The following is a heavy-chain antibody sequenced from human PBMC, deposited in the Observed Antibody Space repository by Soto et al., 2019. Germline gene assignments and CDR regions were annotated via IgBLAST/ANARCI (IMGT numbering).Heavy chain of an antibody. J-gene: IGHJ5*02. D-gene: IGHD2-15*01. V-gene: IGHV4-34*01. Sequence: SETLSLTCAVYGGSFSGYYWSWIRQPPGKGLEWIGEINHSGSTNYNPSLKSRVTISVDTSKNQFSLKLSSVTAADTAVYYCARGRMVAATYRWLDPWGQGTLVTVSS. CDR1: GGSFSGYY. CDR3: ARGRMVAATYRWLDP. CDR2: INHSGST.